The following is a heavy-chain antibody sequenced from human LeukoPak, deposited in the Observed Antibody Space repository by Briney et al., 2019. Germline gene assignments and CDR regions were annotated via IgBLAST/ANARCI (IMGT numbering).Heavy chain of an antibody. CDR1: GFTFSDYY. CDR3: ARAALSQWLVLGPIGYYFDY. D-gene: IGHD6-19*01. Sequence: GGSLRLSCAASGFTFSDYYMSWIRQAPGKGLEWVSVIYSGGSTYYADSVKGRFTISRDNSKNTLYLQMNSLRAEDTAVYYCARAALSQWLVLGPIGYYFDYWGQGTLVTVSS. J-gene: IGHJ4*02. V-gene: IGHV3-53*01. CDR2: IYSGGST.